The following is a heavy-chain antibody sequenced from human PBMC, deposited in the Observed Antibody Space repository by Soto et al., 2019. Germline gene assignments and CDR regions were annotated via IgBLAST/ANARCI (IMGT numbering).Heavy chain of an antibody. CDR1: GFTFSSYT. J-gene: IGHJ4*02. D-gene: IGHD7-27*01. CDR2: ITGSGDAT. CDR3: AKLTGTKLGYFPS. Sequence: EVQLLESGGGLVQPGGSLRLSCAASGFTFSSYTMTWVRQAPGKGLEWVSAITGSGDATSYADSVRGRFTISRDNSKNTLYLPMNTLRLEDTAVYYCAKLTGTKLGYFPSWGQGTLVTVSS. V-gene: IGHV3-23*01.